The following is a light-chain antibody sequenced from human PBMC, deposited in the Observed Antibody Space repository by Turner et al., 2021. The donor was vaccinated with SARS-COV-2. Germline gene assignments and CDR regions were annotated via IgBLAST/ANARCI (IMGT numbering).Light chain of an antibody. CDR1: QNILYRSNNQNY. CDR3: QQYYGRPIT. Sequence: DIVMTQSPDSLAVSLGERATINCKSSQNILYRSNNQNYLAWYQQQPGQPPKLLIYWASTRESGVPDRFSGSGSGTNFSLTISSLQAEDVAVYYCQQYYGRPITFGQGTRLASK. J-gene: IGKJ5*01. CDR2: WAS. V-gene: IGKV4-1*01.